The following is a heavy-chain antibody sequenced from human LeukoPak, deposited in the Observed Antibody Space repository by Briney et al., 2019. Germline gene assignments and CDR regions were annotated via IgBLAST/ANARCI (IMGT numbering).Heavy chain of an antibody. CDR2: ISSSSSYI. J-gene: IGHJ4*02. V-gene: IGHV3-21*01. Sequence: GGSLRLSCAASGFTFSSYSMNWVRQAPGKGLEWVSSISSSSSYIYYADSVKGRFTISRDTAKNSLYLQMNSLRAEDTAVYFCAREGLYNYGYVYGYWGQGTLATVSS. CDR3: AREGLYNYGYVYGY. D-gene: IGHD5-18*01. CDR1: GFTFSSYS.